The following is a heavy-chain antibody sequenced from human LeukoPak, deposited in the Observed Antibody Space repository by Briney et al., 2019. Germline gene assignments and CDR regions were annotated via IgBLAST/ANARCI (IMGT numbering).Heavy chain of an antibody. Sequence: ASVKVSCKASGYTFTTYAMHWVRQAPGQRFEWMGWINAGNGNTKYSQKFQDRVTITRDTSASTAYMELSSVRSEDTAVYYCARDIDRAVGNWFDPWGQGTLVTVSS. CDR1: GYTFTTYA. CDR2: INAGNGNT. CDR3: ARDIDRAVGNWFDP. V-gene: IGHV1-3*01. J-gene: IGHJ5*02. D-gene: IGHD6-19*01.